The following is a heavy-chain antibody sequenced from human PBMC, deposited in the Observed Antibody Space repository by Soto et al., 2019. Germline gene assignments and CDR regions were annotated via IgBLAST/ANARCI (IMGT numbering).Heavy chain of an antibody. CDR3: TNVFDN. CDR2: IDDGSGT. Sequence: EVQLVESGGGLVQPGGSLRLSCAASKVTLSNHWMHWVRQAPRKGLVWVSRIDDGSGTSYADAVKGRFTVSRDDANNTLYLQMNSLRAEDTSVYDCTNVFDNWGQGTLVTVSS. V-gene: IGHV3-74*01. CDR1: KVTLSNHW. J-gene: IGHJ4*02.